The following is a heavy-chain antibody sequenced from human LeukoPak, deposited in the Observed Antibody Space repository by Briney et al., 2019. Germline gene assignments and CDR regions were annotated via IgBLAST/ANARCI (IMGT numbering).Heavy chain of an antibody. Sequence: IPSETLSLTCAVSGYSISSGYYWGWIRQPPGKGLEWIGSIYHIGSTYYNPSLKSRVTISVDTSKNQFSLNLSSMTAADTAVYYCARINDIEMATTFDYWGQGTLVTVSS. D-gene: IGHD5-24*01. J-gene: IGHJ4*02. CDR2: IYHIGST. V-gene: IGHV4-38-2*01. CDR3: ARINDIEMATTFDY. CDR1: GYSISSGYY.